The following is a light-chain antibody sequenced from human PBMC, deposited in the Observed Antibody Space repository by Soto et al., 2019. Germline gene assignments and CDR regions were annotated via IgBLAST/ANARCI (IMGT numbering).Light chain of an antibody. J-gene: IGLJ1*01. CDR3: CSYAGTYSHYV. V-gene: IGLV2-11*01. CDR2: DVS. Sequence: QSALTQPRSVSGSPGQSVTISCTWTGSNVGAYNYVSWYQQHPGKAPKLMIYDVSNRPSGVPDRFSGSKSANTASLTISGLQPEDEADYYCCSYAGTYSHYVFGSGTKLTVL. CDR1: GSNVGAYNY.